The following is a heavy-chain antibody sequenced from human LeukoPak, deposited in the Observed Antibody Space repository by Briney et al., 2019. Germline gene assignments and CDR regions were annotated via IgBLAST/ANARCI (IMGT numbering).Heavy chain of an antibody. CDR2: ISGSGGST. Sequence: PGGSLRLSCAASGFTFSSYAMSWVRQAPGKGLEWVSAISGSGGSTYYADSVKGRFTISRDNSKNTLYLQMNSLRAEDTTVYYCAKERLERWLHPGHYFDYWGQGTLVTVSS. CDR1: GFTFSSYA. J-gene: IGHJ4*02. V-gene: IGHV3-23*01. D-gene: IGHD5-24*01. CDR3: AKERLERWLHPGHYFDY.